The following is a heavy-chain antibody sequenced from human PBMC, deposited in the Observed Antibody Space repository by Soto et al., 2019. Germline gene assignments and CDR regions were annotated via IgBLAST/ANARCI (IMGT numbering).Heavy chain of an antibody. D-gene: IGHD1-26*01. J-gene: IGHJ3*02. CDR2: ISHDGSYK. CDR3: AKGLLAIVGTTLPRDAFNI. CDR1: GFSFTTYV. V-gene: IGHV3-30*18. Sequence: GGSLRLSCAASGFSFTTYVMHWVRQAPGKGLEWVAVISHDGSYKYYGDAVKGRFTISRDTSKNAVYLEMNSLRPEDTAVYYCAKGLLAIVGTTLPRDAFNILGQETMVT.